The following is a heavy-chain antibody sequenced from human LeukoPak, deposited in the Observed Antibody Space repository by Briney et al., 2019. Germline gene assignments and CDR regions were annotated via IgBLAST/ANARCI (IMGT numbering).Heavy chain of an antibody. V-gene: IGHV3-7*01. J-gene: IGHJ2*01. D-gene: IGHD5-18*01. Sequence: PGGSLRLSCAASGFTFSSYWMSWVRQAPGKGLEWVANIKQDGSEKYYVDSVKGRFTISRDNAKNSLYLQMNSLRAEDTAVYYCARDIRGMRIQLWLNYWYFDLWGRGTLVTVSS. CDR1: GFTFSSYW. CDR2: IKQDGSEK. CDR3: ARDIRGMRIQLWLNYWYFDL.